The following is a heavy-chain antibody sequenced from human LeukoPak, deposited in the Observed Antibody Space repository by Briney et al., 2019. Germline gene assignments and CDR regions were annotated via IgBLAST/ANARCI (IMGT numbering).Heavy chain of an antibody. CDR1: GFTFSNYW. J-gene: IGHJ4*02. V-gene: IGHV3-74*01. Sequence: GGSLRLSCAASGFTFSNYWMDWVRQAPGKGLVWVARMNSDGTTTNYADSMKGRFTISRDNAKNTLFLQMNSLGAEDTAVYYRARAGWYRFDYWGQGTLVTVSS. CDR3: ARAGWYRFDY. CDR2: MNSDGTTT. D-gene: IGHD6-19*01.